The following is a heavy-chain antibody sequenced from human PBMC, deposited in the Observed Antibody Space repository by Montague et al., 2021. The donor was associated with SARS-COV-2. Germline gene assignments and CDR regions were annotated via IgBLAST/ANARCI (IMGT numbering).Heavy chain of an antibody. CDR2: INYSGST. CDR1: GGTISGSY. CDR3: ARGFDILNYYYYTMDV. V-gene: IGHV4-59*01. J-gene: IGHJ6*02. Sequence: SETLSLTCTVSGGTISGSYWSWIRQSPEKGLEWIGYINYSGSTKYNPSLKSRVTISLDTSKTQFLLKPTSVTAADMAVYYCARGFDILNYYYYTMDVWGQGTTVTVSS. D-gene: IGHD3-9*01.